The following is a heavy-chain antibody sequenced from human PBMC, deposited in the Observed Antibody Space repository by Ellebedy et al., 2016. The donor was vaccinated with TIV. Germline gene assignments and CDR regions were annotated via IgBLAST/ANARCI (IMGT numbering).Heavy chain of an antibody. CDR3: ATPRAYYDSSGVVVP. D-gene: IGHD3-22*01. Sequence: ASVKVSXKVSGYTLTELSMHWVRQAPGKGLEWMGGFDPEDGETIYAQKFQGRVTMTEDTSTDTAYMELSSLRSEDTAVYYCATPRAYYDSSGVVVPWGQGTLVTVSS. CDR2: FDPEDGET. J-gene: IGHJ5*02. V-gene: IGHV1-24*01. CDR1: GYTLTELS.